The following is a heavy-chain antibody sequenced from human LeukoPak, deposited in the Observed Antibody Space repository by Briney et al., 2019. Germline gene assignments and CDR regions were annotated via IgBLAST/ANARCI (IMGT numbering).Heavy chain of an antibody. CDR1: GASISSGNYY. CDR3: ARALETQSRSCTYRVCSSTYYYSFYMDV. J-gene: IGHJ6*03. CDR2: IYSSGST. V-gene: IGHV4-61*01. Sequence: SETLSLTCTVSGASISSGNYYWNWIRQPPGKGVEWIGDIYSSGSTNYDPSLKSRVTISVDTSNNQFSLKVSSVTAADTAVYYCARALETQSRSCTYRVCSSTYYYSFYMDVWGKGTTVTVSS. D-gene: IGHD2-8*01.